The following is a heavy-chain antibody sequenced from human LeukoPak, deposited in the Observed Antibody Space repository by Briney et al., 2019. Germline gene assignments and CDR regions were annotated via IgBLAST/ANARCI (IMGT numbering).Heavy chain of an antibody. V-gene: IGHV3-30*03. CDR1: GFTFSSYA. J-gene: IGHJ4*02. CDR3: YVTSSSFN. CDR2: ISYDGSNK. D-gene: IGHD6-6*01. Sequence: GGSLRLSCAASGFTFSSYAMSWVRQAPGKGLEWVAVISYDGSNKYYADSVKGRFTISRDNSKNTLYLQMNSLRAEDTAVYYCYVTSSSFNWGQGTLVTVSS.